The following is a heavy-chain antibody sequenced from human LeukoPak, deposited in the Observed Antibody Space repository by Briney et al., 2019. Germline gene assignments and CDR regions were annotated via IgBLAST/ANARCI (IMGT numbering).Heavy chain of an antibody. CDR1: GGSISNYY. CDR3: ARDKITAAASIDY. J-gene: IGHJ4*02. CDR2: IYYSGST. D-gene: IGHD6-25*01. Sequence: SETLSLTCTVSGGSISNYYWSWIRQSPGKGLEWIGSIYYSGSTYYNPSLKSRVTISVDTSKNQFSLKLSSVTAADTAVYYCARDKITAAASIDYWGQGTLVTVSS. V-gene: IGHV4-59*12.